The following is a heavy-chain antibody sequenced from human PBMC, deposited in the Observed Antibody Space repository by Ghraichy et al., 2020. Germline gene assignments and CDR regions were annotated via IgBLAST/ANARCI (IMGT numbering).Heavy chain of an antibody. CDR3: AKDWRWAQSNYGMNV. Sequence: GESLNISCAASGFTFSGYGIHWVRQAPGKGLEWVAAISNDGTNIYYGDSVEGRFTISRDNSKNTLYLQMNSLRVDDTAVYYCAKDWRWAQSNYGMNVWGQGTTVTVSS. J-gene: IGHJ6*02. CDR1: GFTFSGYG. D-gene: IGHD5-24*01. CDR2: ISNDGTNI. V-gene: IGHV3-30*18.